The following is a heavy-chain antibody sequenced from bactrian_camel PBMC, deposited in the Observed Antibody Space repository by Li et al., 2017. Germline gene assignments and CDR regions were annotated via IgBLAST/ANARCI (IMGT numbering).Heavy chain of an antibody. CDR3: AASSRYDCATSANTGTKQILVS. CDR1: GYTSSSYL. J-gene: IGHJ6*01. CDR2: TYAALNRT. Sequence: EVQLVESGGGSVQPGGSLRLSCAASGYTSSSYLMGWFRQAPGKEREIVAATYAALNRTHYVDSVKGRFTISQDNVNNTVYLQMNSLKPEDTAMYYCAASSRYDCATSANTGTKQILVSGPRGPRSPSP. V-gene: IGHV3S31*01. D-gene: IGHD3*01.